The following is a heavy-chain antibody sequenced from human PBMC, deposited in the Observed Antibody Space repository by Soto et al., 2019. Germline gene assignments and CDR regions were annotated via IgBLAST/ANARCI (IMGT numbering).Heavy chain of an antibody. D-gene: IGHD6-13*01. V-gene: IGHV1-18*01. CDR2: ISAYNGNT. Sequence: RPSVKVSYKASGYTFTSYGISWVRQAPGQGLEWMGWISAYNGNTNYAQRFQGRVTITADKSTSTAYLELSSLRSDDTAVYYCNLGSWSAETFDIWGRGTMVTVSS. CDR3: NLGSWSAETFDI. J-gene: IGHJ3*02. CDR1: GYTFTSYG.